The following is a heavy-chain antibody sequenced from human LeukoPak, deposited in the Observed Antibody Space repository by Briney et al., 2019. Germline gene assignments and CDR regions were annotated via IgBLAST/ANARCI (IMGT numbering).Heavy chain of an antibody. CDR2: IRSKAYGGTT. J-gene: IGHJ5*02. CDR1: GFTFGDYA. Sequence: PGGSLRLSCTASGFTFGDYAMSWVRQAPGKGLEWVGFIRSKAYGGTTEYAASVKGRFTISRDDSKSIAYLQMNSLKTEDTAVYYCTRGNCSGGSCYSIFWFDPWGQGTLVTVSS. V-gene: IGHV3-49*04. D-gene: IGHD2-15*01. CDR3: TRGNCSGGSCYSIFWFDP.